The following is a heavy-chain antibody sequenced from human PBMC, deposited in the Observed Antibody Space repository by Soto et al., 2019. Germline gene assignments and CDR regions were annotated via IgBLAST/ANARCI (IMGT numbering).Heavy chain of an antibody. V-gene: IGHV4-30-2*02. CDR3: ARMNYYDTSGYPFDY. D-gene: IGHD3-22*01. CDR2: TYHSGNP. CDR1: GDTISTGGYT. J-gene: IGHJ4*02. Sequence: SETLSLTCDVSGDTISTGGYTWAWIRQPPGKALEWIGHTYHSGNPNYNPSLKSRVIMSADTSKNQFSLKLNSVTAADTAVYYCARMNYYDTSGYPFDYWGQGRMVTVSS.